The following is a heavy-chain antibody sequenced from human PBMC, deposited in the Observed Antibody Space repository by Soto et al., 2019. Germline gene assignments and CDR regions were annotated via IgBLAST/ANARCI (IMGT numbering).Heavy chain of an antibody. CDR3: ARVKGDYYDSSGYWSSGNFDY. CDR2: IYHSGST. CDR1: GGSISSGGYS. V-gene: IGHV4-30-2*01. Sequence: SETLSLTCAVSGGSISSGGYSWSWIRQPPGKGLEWIGYIYHSGSTYYNPSLKSRVTISVDRSKNQFSLKLSSVTAADTAVYYCARVKGDYYDSSGYWSSGNFDYWGQGTQVTVSS. D-gene: IGHD3-22*01. J-gene: IGHJ4*02.